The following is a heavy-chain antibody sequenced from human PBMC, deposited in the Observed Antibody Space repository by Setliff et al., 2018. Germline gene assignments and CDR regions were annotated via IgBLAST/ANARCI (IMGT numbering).Heavy chain of an antibody. V-gene: IGHV4-4*07. CDR3: AGVYGENDLPDI. J-gene: IGHJ3*02. CDR1: GGFIINSYY. CDR2: ISTSGNT. D-gene: IGHD3-10*02. Sequence: PETLSLTCTVSGGFIINSYYWSWIRQPAGKGLEWIGRISTSGNTIYNPSLRSRVTVSLDTSKNQFSLKLTSVTAADTAMYYCAGVYGENDLPDIWGQGTMVIVSS.